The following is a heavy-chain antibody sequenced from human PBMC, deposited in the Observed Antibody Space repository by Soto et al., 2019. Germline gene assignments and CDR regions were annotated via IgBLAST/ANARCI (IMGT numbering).Heavy chain of an antibody. CDR2: IYYSGST. CDR1: GGSISSSSYY. J-gene: IGHJ4*02. CDR3: ARGWGRIFDY. Sequence: NPSETLSLTCTVSGGSISSSSYYWGWIRQPPGKGLEWIGSIYYSGSTYYNPSLKSRVTISVDTSKNQFSLKLSSVTAADTAVYYCARGWGRIFDYWGQGTLVTVSS. V-gene: IGHV4-39*07. D-gene: IGHD7-27*01.